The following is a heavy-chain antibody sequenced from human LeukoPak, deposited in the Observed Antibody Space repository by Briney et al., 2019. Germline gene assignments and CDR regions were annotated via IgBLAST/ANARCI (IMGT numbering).Heavy chain of an antibody. CDR1: VYIFATYG. CDR3: AREANSRTMNRGARREYNWFDP. Sequence: GASVNVSCKASVYIFATYGFCWVRQAPGQGLEWTGGIVPIFRSGNYAQNFHDRVTITTDESMITVYMELSSLTSDDTAVYYCAREANSRTMNRGARREYNWFDPWGQGTLVTVSS. J-gene: IGHJ5*02. CDR2: IVPIFRSG. V-gene: IGHV1-69*05. D-gene: IGHD1/OR15-1a*01.